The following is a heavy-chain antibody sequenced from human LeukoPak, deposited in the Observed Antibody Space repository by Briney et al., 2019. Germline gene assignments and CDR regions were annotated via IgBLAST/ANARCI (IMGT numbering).Heavy chain of an antibody. CDR2: ISSSSSYI. D-gene: IGHD2-2*01. CDR3: ARVGSDYCSSTSCYPH. V-gene: IGHV3-21*01. Sequence: NAGGSLRLCCAASGFTFSSYSMNWVRQAPGKGLEWVSSISSSSSYIYYADSVKGRFTISRDDAKNSLYLQMNSLRAEDTAVYYCARVGSDYCSSTSCYPHWGQGTLVTVSS. CDR1: GFTFSSYS. J-gene: IGHJ4*02.